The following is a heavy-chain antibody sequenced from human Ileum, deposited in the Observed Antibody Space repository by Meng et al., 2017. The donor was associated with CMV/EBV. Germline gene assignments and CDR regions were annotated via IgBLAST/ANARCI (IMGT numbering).Heavy chain of an antibody. J-gene: IGHJ4*02. Sequence: GGSLRLSCAASGFTFSNAWMSWVRQAPGKGLEWVGRIKSKTDGGTIDYAAPVKGRFTISRDDSKNTLYLQMNSLKTEDTAVYYCTTDRSPHVLRFFEWLNDFWGQGTLVTVSS. CDR3: TTDRSPHVLRFFEWLNDF. V-gene: IGHV3-15*01. CDR1: GFTFSNAW. D-gene: IGHD3-3*01. CDR2: IKSKTDGGTI.